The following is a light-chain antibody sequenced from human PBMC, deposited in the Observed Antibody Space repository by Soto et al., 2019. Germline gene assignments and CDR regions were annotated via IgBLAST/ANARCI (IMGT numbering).Light chain of an antibody. J-gene: IGLJ2*01. CDR3: AAWDDSLSGLV. CDR1: TSSIGSNY. V-gene: IGLV1-47*01. Sequence: QSVLTQPPSASGTPGQRVTISCSGSTSSIGSNYVYWYQQLPGTAPKLLIYSNNQRPSGVPDRFSGSKSGTSASLVISGLRSEDEADYHCAAWDDSLSGLVFGGGTKLTVL. CDR2: SNN.